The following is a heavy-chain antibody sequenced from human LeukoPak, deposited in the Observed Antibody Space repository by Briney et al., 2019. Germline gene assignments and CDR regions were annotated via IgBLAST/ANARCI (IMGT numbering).Heavy chain of an antibody. CDR2: ISDSGGRT. D-gene: IGHD3-16*01. J-gene: IGHJ6*02. V-gene: IGHV3-23*01. Sequence: GGSLRLSCAASGFTFSTYAMSWVRQAPGKGLEWVSGISDSGGRTYYADSVKGRFTISRENSKNTLYLQMNSLRAEDTAVYYCAKSLGGWQSTPYYYGMDVWGQGTTVTVSS. CDR1: GFTFSTYA. CDR3: AKSLGGWQSTPYYYGMDV.